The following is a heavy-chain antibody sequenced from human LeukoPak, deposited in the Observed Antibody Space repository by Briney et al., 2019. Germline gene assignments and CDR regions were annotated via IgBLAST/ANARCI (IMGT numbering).Heavy chain of an antibody. J-gene: IGHJ4*02. CDR3: ATEAFHY. CDR2: ISKIGDIV. CDR1: GFTFSSFA. Sequence: GGSLRLSCAASGFTFSSFAMNWVRQAPGKGLEWVSIISKIGDIVSYADSVKGQFTISRDNSKNTVYLQMNSLRAEDMALYYCATEAFHYWGQGTLVAVSS. V-gene: IGHV3-23*01.